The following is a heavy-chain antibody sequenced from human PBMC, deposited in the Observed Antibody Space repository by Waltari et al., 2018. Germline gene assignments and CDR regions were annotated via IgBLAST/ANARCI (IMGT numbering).Heavy chain of an antibody. D-gene: IGHD2-15*01. Sequence: EVQLVESGGGLVQPGRSLRLSCAASGFTFDDYAMHWVRQAPGKGLEWVSGIRWNSGSICYADSVKGRFTISRDNAKNSLYLQMNSLRAEDMALYYCARWTYGFDYWGQGTLVTVSS. CDR1: GFTFDDYA. CDR3: ARWTYGFDY. V-gene: IGHV3-9*03. J-gene: IGHJ4*02. CDR2: IRWNSGSI.